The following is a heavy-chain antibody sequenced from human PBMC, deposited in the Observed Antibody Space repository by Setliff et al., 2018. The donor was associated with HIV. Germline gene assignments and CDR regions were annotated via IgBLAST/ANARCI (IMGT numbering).Heavy chain of an antibody. D-gene: IGHD3-22*01. CDR1: GYSISSAYY. V-gene: IGHV4-38-2*02. J-gene: IGHJ4*02. CDR3: ARDVRPLSDSSGYFFD. CDR2: IYHSGST. Sequence: ETLSITCPVSGYSISSAYYWGWIRQPPGKGLEWIGSIYHSGSTYYNPSLKSRVTISVDTSKKQFSLKLSSVTAADTAVYYCARDVRPLSDSSGYFFDWGQGTLVTVSS.